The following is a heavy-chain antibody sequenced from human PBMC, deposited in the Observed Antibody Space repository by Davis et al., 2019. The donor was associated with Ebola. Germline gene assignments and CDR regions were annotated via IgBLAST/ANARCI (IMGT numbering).Heavy chain of an antibody. CDR1: GFTFSSYA. J-gene: IGHJ6*02. Sequence: GESLKISCAASGFTFSSYAMHWVRQAPGKGLEWVAVISYDGSNKYYADSVKGRFTISRDNSKNTLYLQMNSLRAEDTAVYYCARDRQQLGRTYYYYYHGMDVWGQGTTVTVSS. D-gene: IGHD6-13*01. CDR3: ARDRQQLGRTYYYYYHGMDV. V-gene: IGHV3-30-3*01. CDR2: ISYDGSNK.